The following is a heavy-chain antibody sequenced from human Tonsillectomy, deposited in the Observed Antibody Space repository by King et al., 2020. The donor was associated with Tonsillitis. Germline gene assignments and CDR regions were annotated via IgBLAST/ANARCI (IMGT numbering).Heavy chain of an antibody. Sequence: QLVQSGAEVKKPGASVKVSCKASGYTFTGYYLHWVRQAPGQGLEWMGWINPNSGGTDYIQKFQGRVTMTRDTSINTAYMELSRLRSDDTAVYYCARMGRMAVATGETQDYWGQGTLVTVSS. J-gene: IGHJ4*02. CDR2: INPNSGGT. D-gene: IGHD6-19*01. V-gene: IGHV1-2*02. CDR1: GYTFTGYY. CDR3: ARMGRMAVATGETQDY.